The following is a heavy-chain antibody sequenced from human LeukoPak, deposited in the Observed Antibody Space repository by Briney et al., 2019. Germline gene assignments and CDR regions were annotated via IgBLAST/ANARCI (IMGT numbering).Heavy chain of an antibody. J-gene: IGHJ4*02. V-gene: IGHV1-18*01. CDR3: ARDSPNYDSSGAYHY. D-gene: IGHD3-22*01. CDR1: GYTFTSYG. CDR2: ISAYNGNT. Sequence: GASVKVSFKASGYTFTSYGISWVRPAPGQGLEWMGWISAYNGNTNYAQKLQGRVTMTTDTSTSTAYMELRSLRSDDTAVYYCARDSPNYDSSGAYHYWGQGTLVTVSS.